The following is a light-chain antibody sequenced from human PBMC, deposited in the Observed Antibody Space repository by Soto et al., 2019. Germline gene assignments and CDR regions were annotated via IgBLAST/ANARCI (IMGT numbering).Light chain of an antibody. CDR3: AAWDDSLNGVL. CDR1: SSNIRSNT. J-gene: IGLJ2*01. V-gene: IGLV1-44*01. Sequence: QLVLTQPPSASGTPGQRVTISCSGSSSNIRSNTVNWYQQLPGTAPKVLIYSNNQRPSGVPDRFSGSKSGTSASLAISGLQSEDEADYYCAAWDDSLNGVLFGGGTKVTVL. CDR2: SNN.